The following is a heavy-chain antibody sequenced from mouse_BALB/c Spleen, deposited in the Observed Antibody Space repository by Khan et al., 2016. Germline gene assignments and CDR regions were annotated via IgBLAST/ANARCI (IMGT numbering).Heavy chain of an antibody. CDR3: ARRHYGSSYDAWFAY. CDR2: INTYTGEP. J-gene: IGHJ3*01. D-gene: IGHD1-1*01. Sequence: QIQLVQSGPELKKPGETVKISCKASGYTFTNYGMNWVKQAPGKGLKWMGWINTYTGEPTYADDVKGRFAFSLETSASTAYLQINNLKNEDTATYFCARRHYGSSYDAWFAYWGQGTLVTVSA. V-gene: IGHV9-3-1*01. CDR1: GYTFTNYG.